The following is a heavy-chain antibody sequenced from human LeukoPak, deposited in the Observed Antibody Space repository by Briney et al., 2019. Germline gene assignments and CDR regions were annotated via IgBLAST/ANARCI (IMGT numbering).Heavy chain of an antibody. CDR3: AKGVTGDRNDAFDI. J-gene: IGHJ3*02. CDR2: ISWNSGSI. Sequence: GRSLRLSCAASGFTFDDYAMHWVRQAPGKGLEWVSGISWNSGSIGHADSVKGRFTISRDNAKNSLYLQMNSLRAEDTALYYCAKGVTGDRNDAFDIWGQGTMVTVSS. V-gene: IGHV3-9*01. CDR1: GFTFDDYA. D-gene: IGHD7-27*01.